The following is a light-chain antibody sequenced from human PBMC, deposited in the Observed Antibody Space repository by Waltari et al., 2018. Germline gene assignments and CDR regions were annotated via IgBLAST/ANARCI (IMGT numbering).Light chain of an antibody. J-gene: IGLJ2*01. V-gene: IGLV1-51*02. Sequence: QSVLTQPPSVSAAPGQQVTISCSGSSPNIGTSYVSWYQQLPGTAPKLLVYENDERPSGIPERFSGSKSGTTATLSITGLQAGDEADYYCGTWDSSLNGGVFGGGTKLTVL. CDR2: END. CDR3: GTWDSSLNGGV. CDR1: SPNIGTSY.